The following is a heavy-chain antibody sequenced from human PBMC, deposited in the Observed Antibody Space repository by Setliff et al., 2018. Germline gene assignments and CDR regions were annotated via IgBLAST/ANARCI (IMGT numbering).Heavy chain of an antibody. Sequence: PSETLSLTCTVSGGSISSSSYYWGWIRQPPGKGLEWIGSIYYSGSTYYNPSLKSRVTISVDTSKHQFSLNLSSVTAADTAVYYCARLGGSSTAGGFYYFYYYMDVWGKGTTVTVSS. J-gene: IGHJ6*03. CDR3: ARLGGSSTAGGFYYFYYYMDV. D-gene: IGHD2-2*01. CDR1: GGSISSSSYY. CDR2: IYYSGST. V-gene: IGHV4-39*01.